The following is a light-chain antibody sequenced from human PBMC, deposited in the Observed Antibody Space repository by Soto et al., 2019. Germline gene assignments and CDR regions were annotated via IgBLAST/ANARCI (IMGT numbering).Light chain of an antibody. J-gene: IGLJ2*01. CDR3: SSFTTANTHV. CDR2: DVT. Sequence: QSVLTQPASVSGSPGQSITISCTGTSSDVGGYNFVSWYQHHPGKAPKVMIFDVTNRPSGVSNRFSGSKSGNTASLTISGLQAEDEADYYCSSFTTANTHVFGGGTKLTVL. CDR1: SSDVGGYNF. V-gene: IGLV2-14*03.